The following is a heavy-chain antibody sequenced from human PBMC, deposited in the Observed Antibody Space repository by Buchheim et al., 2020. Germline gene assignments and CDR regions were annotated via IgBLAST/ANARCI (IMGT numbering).Heavy chain of an antibody. V-gene: IGHV3-7*01. J-gene: IGHJ4*02. Sequence: EVPLVESGGGSVQPGGSLRLSCTGFGFTFRSDWMDWVRQAPGKGLEWVANINQDGSERYYVDSVRGRFTISRDNAKNSVFLQMDSLRAEDTAVYYCSRTLDDWGQGIL. CDR1: GFTFRSDW. CDR2: INQDGSER. CDR3: SRTLDD.